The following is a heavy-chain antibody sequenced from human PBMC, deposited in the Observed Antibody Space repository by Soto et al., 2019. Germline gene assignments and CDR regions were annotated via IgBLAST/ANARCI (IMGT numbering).Heavy chain of an antibody. CDR1: GFTFSTYG. CDR3: AKAKYSGSSYFDY. D-gene: IGHD1-26*01. Sequence: QVQLVESGGGVVQPGRSLRLSCATSGFTFSTYGMHCVRQAPGKGLEWVAVISSDGSNKYQADSVKGRFTISRDNSKNTLYLQMNSLRAEDTAVYYCAKAKYSGSSYFDYWGQGTLVTVSS. CDR2: ISSDGSNK. J-gene: IGHJ4*02. V-gene: IGHV3-30*18.